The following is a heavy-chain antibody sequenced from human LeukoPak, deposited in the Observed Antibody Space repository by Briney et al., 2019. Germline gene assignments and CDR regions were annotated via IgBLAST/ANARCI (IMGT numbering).Heavy chain of an antibody. V-gene: IGHV3-9*01. D-gene: IGHD3-3*01. CDR3: AKDFYDFWSGKGSWFDP. Sequence: GGSLRLSCAASGFTFDDYAMHWVRQAPGKSLGWVLGISWNSGSIGYADSVKGRFTISRDNAKNSLYLQMNSLRAEDTALYYCAKDFYDFWSGKGSWFDPWGQGTLVTVSS. CDR1: GFTFDDYA. J-gene: IGHJ5*02. CDR2: ISWNSGSI.